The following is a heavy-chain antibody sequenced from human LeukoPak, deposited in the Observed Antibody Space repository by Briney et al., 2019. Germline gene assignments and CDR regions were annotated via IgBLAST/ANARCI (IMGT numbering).Heavy chain of an antibody. CDR1: GFTFSSYS. CDR3: ARGHSKNLRCPVDY. D-gene: IGHD4/OR15-4a*01. CDR2: ISSSSSYI. V-gene: IGHV3-21*01. Sequence: SGGSLRLSCAASGFTFSSYSMNWVRQAPGKGLEWVSSISSSSSYIYYADSAKGRFTISRDNAKNSLYLQMNSLRAEDTAVYYCARGHSKNLRCPVDYWGQGTLVTVSS. J-gene: IGHJ4*02.